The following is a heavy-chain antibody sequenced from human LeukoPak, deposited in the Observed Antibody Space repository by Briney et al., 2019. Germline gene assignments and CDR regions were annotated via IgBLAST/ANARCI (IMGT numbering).Heavy chain of an antibody. Sequence: PGRSLRLSCAPSGFTFSSYAMHWVRQAPGKGLEWVAVISYAGSNKFYADSVKGRFTISRDNSKNTLYLQMNSLRAEDTAVYYCAKAKMITFGGVIVPDAFDIWGQGTMVTVSS. V-gene: IGHV3-30-3*01. CDR2: ISYAGSNK. D-gene: IGHD3-16*02. CDR1: GFTFSSYA. J-gene: IGHJ3*02. CDR3: AKAKMITFGGVIVPDAFDI.